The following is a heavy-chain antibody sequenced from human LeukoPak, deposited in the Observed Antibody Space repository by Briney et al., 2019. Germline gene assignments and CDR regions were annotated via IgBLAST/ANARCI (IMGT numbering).Heavy chain of an antibody. D-gene: IGHD3-3*02. CDR3: ARQAYASSFGAFDI. CDR1: GYNFATDW. V-gene: IGHV5-51*01. CDR2: IYPGDSET. J-gene: IGHJ3*02. Sequence: GESLKISCKGSGYNFATDWIGWVRQMPGKGLEWMGIIYPGDSETDYSPSFKGQVTFSVDMSITTAYPQWGSLKASDTAMYYCARQAYASSFGAFDIWGQGTMVTVSS.